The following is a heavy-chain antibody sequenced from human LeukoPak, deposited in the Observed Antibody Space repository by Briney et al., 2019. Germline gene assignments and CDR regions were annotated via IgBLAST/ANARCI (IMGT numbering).Heavy chain of an antibody. J-gene: IGHJ3*02. CDR1: GGSISSSSYY. CDR2: IYYSGST. V-gene: IGHV4-39*07. Sequence: SETLSLTCTVSGGSISSSSYYWGWIRQPPGKGLEWIGSIYYSGSTYYNPSLKSRVTISVDRSKNQFSLKLSSVTAADTAVYYCARDRMCSSTSCPPDAFDIWGQGTMVTVSS. D-gene: IGHD2-2*01. CDR3: ARDRMCSSTSCPPDAFDI.